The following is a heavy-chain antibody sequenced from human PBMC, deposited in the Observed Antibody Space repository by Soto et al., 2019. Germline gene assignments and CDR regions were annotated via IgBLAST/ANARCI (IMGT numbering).Heavy chain of an antibody. J-gene: IGHJ6*02. CDR3: ASPPSRNRSYYGMDG. Sequence: QVQLVQSGAEVKKPGSSVKVSCKASGGTFSSYAISWVRQAPGQGLEWMGGIIPIFGTANYAQKLQGRVTITEEESTSTACMELSSLRSEDTAVYYCASPPSRNRSYYGMDGRGQGTTVTVSS. V-gene: IGHV1-69*12. D-gene: IGHD6-13*01. CDR2: IIPIFGTA. CDR1: GGTFSSYA.